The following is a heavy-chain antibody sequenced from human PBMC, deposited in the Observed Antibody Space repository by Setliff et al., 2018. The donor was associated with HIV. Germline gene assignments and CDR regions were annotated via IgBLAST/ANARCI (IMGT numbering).Heavy chain of an antibody. CDR2: IYTSGST. J-gene: IGHJ6*02. CDR3: ARENGRTNYYYYYGLDV. Sequence: SETLSLTCTVSGVSTSSGTYYWSWVRQPAGKGLEWIGRIYTSGSTNYNPSLKSRVTISLDTSKNQFSLKLSSVTAADTAVYYCARENGRTNYYYYYGLDVWGQGTTVTVSS. V-gene: IGHV4-61*02. CDR1: GVSTSSGTYY.